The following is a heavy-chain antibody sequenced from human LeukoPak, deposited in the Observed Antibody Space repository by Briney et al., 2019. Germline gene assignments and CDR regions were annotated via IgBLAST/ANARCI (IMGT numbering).Heavy chain of an antibody. D-gene: IGHD4-17*01. CDR3: ARDRRDYGDYGTPIDF. CDR1: GYMFISHG. V-gene: IGHV1-18*01. J-gene: IGHJ4*02. Sequence: ASVRVSCKTSGYMFISHGISWVRQAPGQRLEWMGWISPYNGNTNYAQRLQGRDTMTTDTSTTTAYMELRSLRSDDTAVYYCARDRRDYGDYGTPIDFWGQGTLVTVSS. CDR2: ISPYNGNT.